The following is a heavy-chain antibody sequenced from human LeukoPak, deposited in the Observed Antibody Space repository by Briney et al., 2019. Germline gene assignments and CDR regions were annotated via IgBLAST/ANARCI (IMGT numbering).Heavy chain of an antibody. CDR2: ISSSTTST. Sequence: GGSLRLSCAASGFSFSDYYMAWIRQAPGKGLEWVAFISSSTTSTYYADSVKSRFTVSRDNAKNSLSLQMSSLRVEDTGVYYCASNMAANYHYFYGIDVWGQGTTVTVSS. V-gene: IGHV3-11*01. D-gene: IGHD6-6*01. CDR3: ASNMAANYHYFYGIDV. CDR1: GFSFSDYY. J-gene: IGHJ6*02.